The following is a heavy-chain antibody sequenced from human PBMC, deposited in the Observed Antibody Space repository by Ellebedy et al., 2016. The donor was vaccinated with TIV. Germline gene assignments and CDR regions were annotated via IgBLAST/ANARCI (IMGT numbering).Heavy chain of an antibody. CDR1: GFTFSSYA. CDR2: ISYDGSNK. CDR3: ARADSDYWYFDL. V-gene: IGHV3-30-3*01. J-gene: IGHJ2*01. Sequence: GESLKISCAASGFTFSSYAMHWVRQAPGKGLEWVAVISYDGSNKYYADSVKGRFTISRDNSKNTLYLQMNSLRAEDTAVYYCARADSDYWYFDLWGRGTLVTVSS.